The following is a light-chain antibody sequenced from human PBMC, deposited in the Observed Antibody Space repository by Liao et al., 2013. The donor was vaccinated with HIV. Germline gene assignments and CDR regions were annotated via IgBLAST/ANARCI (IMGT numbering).Light chain of an antibody. Sequence: SSELTQPPSVSVSPGQTASITCSGNYLGDKYASWYQHKPGQAPVLVIFQDNKRPSGIPERFSGSNSGNTATLTISGAQAIDEADYYCQTWDRTTYVFGSGTKVT. V-gene: IGLV3-1*01. J-gene: IGLJ1*01. CDR2: QDN. CDR3: QTWDRTTYV. CDR1: YLGDKY.